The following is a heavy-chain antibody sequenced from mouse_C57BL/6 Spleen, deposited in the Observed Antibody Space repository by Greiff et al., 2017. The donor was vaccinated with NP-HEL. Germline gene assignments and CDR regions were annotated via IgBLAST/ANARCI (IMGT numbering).Heavy chain of an antibody. CDR3: VRDGSSFCVDY. CDR2: LRSKRSNYAT. V-gene: IGHV10-3*01. D-gene: IGHD1-1*01. CDR1: GLNFNPSA. J-gene: IGHJ2*01. Sequence: EVQLVESGGGLVQPKGSLKLSCAASGLNFNPSAMHWVRQAPGKGLDWVACLRSKRSNYATYYADSVKDRCAITRDDSQSTLYLQMNNLKTDDTAMYYCVRDGSSFCVDYWGQGTTLTVSS.